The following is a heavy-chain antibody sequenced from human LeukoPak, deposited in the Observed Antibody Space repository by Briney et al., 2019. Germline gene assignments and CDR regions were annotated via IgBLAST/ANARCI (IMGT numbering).Heavy chain of an antibody. CDR2: IRSKAYGGTT. CDR3: ARRGLDDYGGEGHFDY. V-gene: IGHV3-49*04. CDR1: GFTFGDYA. Sequence: GRSLRLSCSASGFTFGDYAMSWVRQAPGKGLEWVGFIRSKAYGGTTEYAASVEGRFSISRDNAKNSLYLQMNSLRDEDTAVYYCARRGLDDYGGEGHFDYWGQGTLVTLSS. J-gene: IGHJ4*02. D-gene: IGHD4-23*01.